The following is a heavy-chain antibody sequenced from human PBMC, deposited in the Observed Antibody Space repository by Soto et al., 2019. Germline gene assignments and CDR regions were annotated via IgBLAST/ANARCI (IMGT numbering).Heavy chain of an antibody. J-gene: IGHJ4*01. V-gene: IGHV1-18*01. CDR1: GYSFLYYA. CDR2: ISPYNANT. CDR3: AVKGSDTSKGLLG. D-gene: IGHD6-19*01. Sequence: QVQLVQSGGEVREPGASVKVSCKASGYSFLYYAISWVRQAPGQGLELLGWISPYNANTKYGERVQGRVTITTDTDTSTAYFELRSLTSDDTVVYYCAVKGSDTSKGLLGWGHGTLVTVSS.